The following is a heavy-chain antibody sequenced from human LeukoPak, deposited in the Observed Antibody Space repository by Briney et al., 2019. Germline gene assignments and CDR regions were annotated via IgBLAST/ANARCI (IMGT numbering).Heavy chain of an antibody. J-gene: IGHJ4*02. CDR3: ARGYSDLFDY. CDR1: GGSISSTNYY. V-gene: IGHV4-39*07. Sequence: SETLSLTCTVSGGSISSTNYYWGWIRQPPGKGLEWIGSISYSGSTYYNPSLKSRVTTSVDTSKNQFSLKLSSVTAADTAVYYCARGYSDLFDYWGQGTLVTVSS. CDR2: ISYSGST. D-gene: IGHD3-3*01.